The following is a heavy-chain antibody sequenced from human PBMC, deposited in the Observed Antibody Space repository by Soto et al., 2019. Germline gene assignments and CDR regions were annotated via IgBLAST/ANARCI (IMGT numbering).Heavy chain of an antibody. Sequence: ETLSLTCTVSGYSITSGYYWGWIRQPPGKGLEWIGSIYHSGNTYYNPSLKSRVTISVDTSKNQFSLRLSSVTAADTAVYYCAREGGTYCSGGSCYSDYYYYTMDVWGQGATVTVSS. CDR1: GYSITSGYY. CDR2: IYHSGNT. J-gene: IGHJ6*02. CDR3: AREGGTYCSGGSCYSDYYYYTMDV. V-gene: IGHV4-38-2*02. D-gene: IGHD2-15*01.